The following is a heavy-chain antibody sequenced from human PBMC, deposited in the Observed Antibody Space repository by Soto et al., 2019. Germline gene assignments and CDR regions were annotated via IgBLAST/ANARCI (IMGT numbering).Heavy chain of an antibody. CDR2: IYYGGST. D-gene: IGHD2-2*02. CDR1: GGSISSYY. V-gene: IGHV4-59*01. J-gene: IGHJ5*02. CDR3: AREIVVVVPAAIGYWFDP. Sequence: SETLSLTCTVSGGSISSYYWSWIRQPPGKGLEWIGYIYYGGSTNYNPSLKSRVTISVDTSKNQFSLKLSSVTATDTAVYYCAREIVVVVPAAIGYWFDPWGQGTLVTVSS.